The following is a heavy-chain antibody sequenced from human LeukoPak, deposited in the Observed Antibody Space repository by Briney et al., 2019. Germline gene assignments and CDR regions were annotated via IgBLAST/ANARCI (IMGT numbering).Heavy chain of an antibody. Sequence: GGSLRLSCAASGFTFSSYAMHWVRQAPGKGLEYVSAISSNGGSTYYANSVKGRFTISRDNSKNTLYLQMGSLRAEDMAVYYCARVAIAAAGDYFDYWGQGTLVTVSS. V-gene: IGHV3-64*01. CDR1: GFTFSSYA. D-gene: IGHD6-13*01. CDR2: ISSNGGST. J-gene: IGHJ4*02. CDR3: ARVAIAAAGDYFDY.